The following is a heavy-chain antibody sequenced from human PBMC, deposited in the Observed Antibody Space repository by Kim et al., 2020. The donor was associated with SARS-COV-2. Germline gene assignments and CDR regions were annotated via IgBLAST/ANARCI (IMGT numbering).Heavy chain of an antibody. V-gene: IGHV4-34*01. J-gene: IGHJ3*02. CDR2: INHSGST. Sequence: SETLSLTCAVYGGSFSGYYWSWIRQPPGKGLEWIGEINHSGSTNYNPSLKSRVTISVDTSKNQFSLKLSSVTAADTAVYYCARPRPVHFFDIWGQGTMVTVSS. D-gene: IGHD6-6*01. CDR1: GGSFSGYY. CDR3: ARPRPVHFFDI.